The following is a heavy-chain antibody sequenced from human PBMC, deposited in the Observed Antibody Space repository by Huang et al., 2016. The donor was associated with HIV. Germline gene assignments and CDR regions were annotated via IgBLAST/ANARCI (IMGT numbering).Heavy chain of an antibody. CDR1: GDSVSSHY. CDR3: VRDQGRLAVGGIDNWFDP. V-gene: IGHV4-59*02. D-gene: IGHD6-19*01. CDR2: VYDSGTT. J-gene: IGHJ5*02. Sequence: QVRLQESGPGLVKPSETLSLSCPVSGDSVSSHYWGWIRHPPGKGLEWIGTVYDSGTTKYHPRLKSRITISVDTSKNGFSLSITSVSAADTAMYFCVRDQGRLAVGGIDNWFDPWGQGALVTVSS.